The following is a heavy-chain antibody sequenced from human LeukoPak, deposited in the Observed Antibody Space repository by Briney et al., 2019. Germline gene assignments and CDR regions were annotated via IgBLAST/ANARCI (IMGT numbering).Heavy chain of an antibody. CDR2: ISSSSSYT. Sequence: GGSLRLSCAASGFTFSDYYMSWIRKATGNGLEWVSYISSSSSYTNYADSVKGRFTISRDNAKNSLYLQMNSLRAEDTAVYYCARAGRRGLRITMVRGVLGVDYWGQGTLVTVSS. CDR3: ARAGRRGLRITMVRGVLGVDY. V-gene: IGHV3-11*05. CDR1: GFTFSDYY. D-gene: IGHD3-10*01. J-gene: IGHJ4*02.